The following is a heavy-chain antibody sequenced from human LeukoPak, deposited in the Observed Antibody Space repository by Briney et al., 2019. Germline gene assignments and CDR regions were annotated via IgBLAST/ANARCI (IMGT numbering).Heavy chain of an antibody. CDR1: GYTFTSYD. V-gene: IGHV1-8*01. CDR2: MNPNSGNT. CDR3: ARGGGYCSSTSCYLAHDY. D-gene: IGHD2-2*01. Sequence: ASVKVSCKASGYTFTSYDINWVRQATGQGLEWMVWMNPNSGNTGYAQKFQGRVTMTRNTSISTAYMELSSLRSEDTAVYYCARGGGYCSSTSCYLAHDYWGQGTLVTVSS. J-gene: IGHJ4*02.